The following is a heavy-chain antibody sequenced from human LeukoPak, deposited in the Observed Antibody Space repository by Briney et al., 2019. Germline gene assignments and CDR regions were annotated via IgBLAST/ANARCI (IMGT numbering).Heavy chain of an antibody. J-gene: IGHJ6*02. Sequence: GGSLRLSCAASGFAFSTYGMQWVRQAPGKGLEWVAVISYDGKVKHYTDSVRGRFTISRDNSKNTLYLQMNSLRGEDTAVYYCAKGEVVPAAIYGMDVWGQGTTVTVS. D-gene: IGHD2-2*02. CDR3: AKGEVVPAAIYGMDV. CDR2: ISYDGKVK. V-gene: IGHV3-30*18. CDR1: GFAFSTYG.